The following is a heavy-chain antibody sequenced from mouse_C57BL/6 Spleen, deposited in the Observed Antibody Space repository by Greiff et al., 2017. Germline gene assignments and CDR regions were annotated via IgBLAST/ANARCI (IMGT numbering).Heavy chain of an antibody. V-gene: IGHV1-82*01. Sequence: VKLVESGPELVKPGASVKISCKASGYAFSSSWMNWVKQRPGKGLEWIGRIYPGDGDTNYNGKFKGKATLTADKSSSTAYMQLSSLTSEDSAVYFCARRGGTWYFDVWGTGTTVTVSS. CDR3: ARRGGTWYFDV. J-gene: IGHJ1*03. D-gene: IGHD4-1*01. CDR2: IYPGDGDT. CDR1: GYAFSSSW.